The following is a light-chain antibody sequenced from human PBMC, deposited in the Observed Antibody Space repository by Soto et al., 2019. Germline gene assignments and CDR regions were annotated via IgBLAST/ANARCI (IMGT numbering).Light chain of an antibody. V-gene: IGKV3-15*01. J-gene: IGKJ1*01. CDR1: QSVSSS. CDR2: GAA. CDR3: QKYYIWPQR. Sequence: EIVMTQSPATLSVSPGERATLSCRASQSVSSSLAWYQQKSGQAPRLVIYGAATRATGIPARFSGSGSGTEFTLIIGSLQFENFAFYYCQKYYIWPQRFGKGTKV.